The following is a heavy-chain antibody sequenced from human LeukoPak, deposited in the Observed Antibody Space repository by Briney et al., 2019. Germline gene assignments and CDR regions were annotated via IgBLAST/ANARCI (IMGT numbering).Heavy chain of an antibody. CDR1: GCTFSSYW. J-gene: IGHJ4*02. D-gene: IGHD3-22*01. CDR3: ARVLTVYYYYSSGYYFDY. V-gene: IGHV3-7*05. Sequence: GGSLRLSCAASGCTFSSYWMSWVRQAPGKGLEWVANIKQDGSEKYYVDSVKGRFTISRDNAKNSLYLQMNSLRAEDTAVYYCARVLTVYYYYSSGYYFDYWGQGTLVTVSS. CDR2: IKQDGSEK.